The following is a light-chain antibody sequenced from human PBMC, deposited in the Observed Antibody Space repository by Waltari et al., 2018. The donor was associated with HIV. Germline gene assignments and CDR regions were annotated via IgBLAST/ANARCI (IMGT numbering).Light chain of an antibody. CDR2: GAS. CDR3: QQYGSSPRT. Sequence: EIVLTQSPGTLPLSPGERATISCRASKSVSSSYLAWYQQKPGQAPRLLIYGASSRATGIPDRFSGSGSGTDFTLTISRLEPEDFAVYYCQQYGSSPRTFGQGTKVEIK. V-gene: IGKV3-20*01. J-gene: IGKJ1*01. CDR1: KSVSSSY.